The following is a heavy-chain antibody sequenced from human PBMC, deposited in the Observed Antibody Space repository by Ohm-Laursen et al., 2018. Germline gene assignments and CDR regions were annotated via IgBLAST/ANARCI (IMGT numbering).Heavy chain of an antibody. CDR3: AKGMIVVADYYYGMDA. J-gene: IGHJ6*02. CDR1: GFTFSSYG. Sequence: SLRLSCAASGFTFSSYGMHWVRQAPGKGLEWVAVISYDGSNKYYADSVKGRFTISRDNSKNTLYLQMNSLRAEDTAVYYCAKGMIVVADYYYGMDAWGQGTTVTVSS. CDR2: ISYDGSNK. D-gene: IGHD3-22*01. V-gene: IGHV3-30*18.